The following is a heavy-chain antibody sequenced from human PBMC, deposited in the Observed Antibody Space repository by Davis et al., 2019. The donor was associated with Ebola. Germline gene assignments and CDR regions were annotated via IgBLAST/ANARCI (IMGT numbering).Heavy chain of an antibody. D-gene: IGHD2-8*02. Sequence: GESLKISCAASGFTVSSNYMSWVRQAPGKGLVWVSRINSDGSSTSYADSVKGRFTISRDNAKNTLYLQMNSLRAEDTAVYYCARALLGVNYYYYGMDVWGQGTTVTVSS. CDR1: GFTVSSNY. J-gene: IGHJ6*02. CDR3: ARALLGVNYYYYGMDV. CDR2: INSDGSST. V-gene: IGHV3-74*01.